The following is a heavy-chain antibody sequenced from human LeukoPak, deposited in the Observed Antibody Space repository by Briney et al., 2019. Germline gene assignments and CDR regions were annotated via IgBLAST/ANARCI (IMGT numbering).Heavy chain of an antibody. CDR1: GFTFSSYE. CDR3: ARHNKIFGVVSYFDY. Sequence: PGGSLRLSCAASGFTFSSYEMNWVRQAPGKGLEWVSYVSSSGSTIYYADSVKGRFTISTDSAKNSLFLQMNSLRAEDTAVYYCARHNKIFGVVSYFDYWGQGTLVTVSS. CDR2: VSSSGSTI. V-gene: IGHV3-48*03. J-gene: IGHJ4*02. D-gene: IGHD3-3*01.